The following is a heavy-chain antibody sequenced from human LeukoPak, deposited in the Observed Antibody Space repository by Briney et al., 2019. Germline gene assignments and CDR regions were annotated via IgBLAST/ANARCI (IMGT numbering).Heavy chain of an antibody. D-gene: IGHD4-11*01. CDR3: ARVYSNYDPYDAFDT. J-gene: IGHJ3*02. Sequence: GGSLRLSCAASGFTFSSYSMNWVRQAPGKGLEWVSSISSSSSYIYYADSVKGRFTISRDNAKNSLYLQMNSLRAEDTAVYYCARVYSNYDPYDAFDTWGQGTMVTVSS. CDR1: GFTFSSYS. V-gene: IGHV3-21*01. CDR2: ISSSSSYI.